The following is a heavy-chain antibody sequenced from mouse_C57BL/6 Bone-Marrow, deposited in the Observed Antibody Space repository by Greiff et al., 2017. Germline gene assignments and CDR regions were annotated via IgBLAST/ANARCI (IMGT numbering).Heavy chain of an antibody. CDR3: ARSQLGHYVDY. D-gene: IGHD4-1*02. CDR2: IDPSDSYT. V-gene: IGHV1-69*01. J-gene: IGHJ2*01. CDR1: GYTFTSYW. Sequence: VQLQQPGAELVMPGASVKLSCKASGYTFTSYWMHWVKQRPGQGLEWIGEIDPSDSYTNYNQKFKGKSTLTVDKSSSTAYMQLSSLTSEDSAVYYCARSQLGHYVDYWGQGTTLTVSS.